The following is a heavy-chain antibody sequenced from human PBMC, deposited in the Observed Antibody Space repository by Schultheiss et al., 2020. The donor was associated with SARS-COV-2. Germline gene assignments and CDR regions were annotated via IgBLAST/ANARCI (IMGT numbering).Heavy chain of an antibody. Sequence: LSLTCAVYGGSFSGYYWNWIRQSPGKGLEWIGEINHSGSTNYNSSLKSRVTMSLDASKKQFSLKLRSVTAADTAVYYCTRGGGYCGRTSCPRLHHWGQGTLVTVSS. CDR3: TRGGGYCGRTSCPRLHH. CDR2: INHSGST. J-gene: IGHJ1*01. D-gene: IGHD2-2*01. V-gene: IGHV4-34*01. CDR1: GGSFSGYY.